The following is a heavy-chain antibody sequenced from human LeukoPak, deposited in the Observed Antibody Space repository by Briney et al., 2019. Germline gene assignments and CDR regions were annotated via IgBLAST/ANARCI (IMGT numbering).Heavy chain of an antibody. D-gene: IGHD3-22*01. CDR3: ARGYYYDSSGYYSYNWFDP. J-gene: IGHJ5*02. CDR1: GGSISSSSYY. Sequence: SETLSLTCTVSGGSISSSSYYWGWIRQPPGKGLEWIGSIYYSGSTYYNPSLKSRVTISVDTSKNQFSLKLSSVTAADTAVYYCARGYYYDSSGYYSYNWFDPWGQGTLVTVSS. CDR2: IYYSGST. V-gene: IGHV4-39*07.